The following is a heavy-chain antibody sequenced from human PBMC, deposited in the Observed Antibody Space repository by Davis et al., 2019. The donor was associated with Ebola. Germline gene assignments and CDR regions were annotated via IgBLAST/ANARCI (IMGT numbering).Heavy chain of an antibody. D-gene: IGHD3-22*01. CDR1: GGSISGSSNY. Sequence: PGGPLRLSCTVSGGSISGSSNYWGWIRQSPGKGLEWIGSIYFSGNTYYNPSLKSRVSISQDASKNQFSLRLSSVIAADTAVYYCVRVSEIYDSSGYYKGWFDYWGQGILVTVSS. CDR3: VRVSEIYDSSGYYKGWFDY. J-gene: IGHJ4*02. V-gene: IGHV4-39*07. CDR2: IYFSGNT.